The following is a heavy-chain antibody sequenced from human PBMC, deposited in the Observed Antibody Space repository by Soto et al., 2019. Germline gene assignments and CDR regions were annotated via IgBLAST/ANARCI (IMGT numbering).Heavy chain of an antibody. CDR2: ISLYSDGT. J-gene: IGHJ5*02. V-gene: IGHV1-18*01. D-gene: IGHD2-2*01. Sequence: QVQLVQSGGEVKRPGASVKVSCKTSGYTFSNYGITWVRQAPGQPLEWLGWISLYSDGTNYAQKFQGRVSMTTDTSTPTGYMELRSQRSDDTAGNYSARVAPGAEARFGAWGQGTLVTVSS. CDR3: ARVAPGAEARFGA. CDR1: GYTFSNYG.